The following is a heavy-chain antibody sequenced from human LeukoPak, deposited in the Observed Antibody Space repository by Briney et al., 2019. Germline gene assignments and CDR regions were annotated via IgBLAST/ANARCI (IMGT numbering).Heavy chain of an antibody. Sequence: GGSLRLSCAASGFTLDDYALHWVREAPGEGLEWGSGISWNSGSIGYADSVKGRFTISRDNAKNSLYLQMNSLRAEDTALYYCAKDGGSYNLYAFNIWGQGTMVTVSS. CDR3: AKDGGSYNLYAFNI. D-gene: IGHD1-26*01. CDR1: GFTLDDYA. J-gene: IGHJ3*02. CDR2: ISWNSGSI. V-gene: IGHV3-9*01.